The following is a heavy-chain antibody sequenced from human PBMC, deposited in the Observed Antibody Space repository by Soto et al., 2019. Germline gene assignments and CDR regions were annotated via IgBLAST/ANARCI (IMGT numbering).Heavy chain of an antibody. D-gene: IGHD2-15*01. CDR1: GFSLNHYA. CDR2: ISWDSGVI. J-gene: IGHJ4*02. Sequence: EVHLVESGGGLAQPGGSLRLSCVASGFSLNHYALHWVRQAPGRGLEWVSGISWDSGVIDYADSVRGRFTISRDNAKNSLYLQMTSLRAEDTALYYCVKDNVGVYCSGGSCYFDYWGQGSLVTVSS. V-gene: IGHV3-9*01. CDR3: VKDNVGVYCSGGSCYFDY.